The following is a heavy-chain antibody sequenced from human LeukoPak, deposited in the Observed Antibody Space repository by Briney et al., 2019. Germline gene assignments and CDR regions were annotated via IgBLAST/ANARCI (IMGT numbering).Heavy chain of an antibody. CDR3: ARGGSRLLWFGEPQRYYFDY. Sequence: SETLSLTCAVYGGSFSGYYWSWIRQPPGKGLEWIGEINHSGSTNYNPSLKSRVTISVDTSKNQFSLKLSSVTAAGTAVYYCARGGSRLLWFGEPQRYYFDYWGQGTLVTVSS. CDR1: GGSFSGYY. CDR2: INHSGST. D-gene: IGHD3-10*01. J-gene: IGHJ4*02. V-gene: IGHV4-34*01.